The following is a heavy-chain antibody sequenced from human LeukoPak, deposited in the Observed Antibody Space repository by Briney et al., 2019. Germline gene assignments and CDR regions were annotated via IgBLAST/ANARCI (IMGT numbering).Heavy chain of an antibody. CDR3: ARQLGYCSDGSCYFDY. CDR2: IWYDGSNR. D-gene: IGHD2-15*01. CDR1: GFTFSSYD. J-gene: IGHJ4*02. Sequence: HSGGSLRLSCAASGFTFSSYDMHWVRQAPGKGLEWVAVIWYDGSNRYFAESVKGRFTISRDNSKNTLYLQMNSLRAEDTAIYYCARQLGYCSDGSCYFDYWGQGTLVTVSS. V-gene: IGHV3-33*01.